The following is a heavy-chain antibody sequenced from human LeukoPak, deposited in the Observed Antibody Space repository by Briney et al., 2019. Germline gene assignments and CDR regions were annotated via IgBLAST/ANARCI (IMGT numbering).Heavy chain of an antibody. CDR3: ARDLGSSSGWFYFFDY. Sequence: SETLSLTCTVSGGSISSGAYYWSWIRQVPGKGLEWIGYIYYNGSTIYNPSLKSRVTISVDTSKKQFSLKLGSVTAADTAVYYCARDLGSSSGWFYFFDYWGLGTLVTVSS. CDR1: GGSISSGAYY. CDR2: IYYNGST. V-gene: IGHV4-61*08. J-gene: IGHJ4*02. D-gene: IGHD6-19*01.